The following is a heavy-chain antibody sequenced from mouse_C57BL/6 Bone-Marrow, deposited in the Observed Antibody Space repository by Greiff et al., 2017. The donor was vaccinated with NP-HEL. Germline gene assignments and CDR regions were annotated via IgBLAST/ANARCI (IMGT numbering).Heavy chain of an antibody. CDR3: AREEGFIGDWYFDV. CDR1: GYTFTSYG. D-gene: IGHD1-1*01. Sequence: VKLMESGAELARPRASVKLSCKASGYTFTSYGISWVKQRTGQGLEWIGEIYPRSGNTYYNEKFKGKATLTADKSSSTAYMELRSLTSEDSAVYFCAREEGFIGDWYFDVWGTGTTVTVSS. CDR2: IYPRSGNT. J-gene: IGHJ1*03. V-gene: IGHV1-81*01.